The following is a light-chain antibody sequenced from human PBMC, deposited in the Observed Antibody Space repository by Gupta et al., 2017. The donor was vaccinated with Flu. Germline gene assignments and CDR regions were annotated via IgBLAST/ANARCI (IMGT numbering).Light chain of an antibody. V-gene: IGLV7-46*01. CDR1: TGPVTTGHW. CDR3: RMTCCGGVA. Sequence: QDAVTQEPSLTVSPGGTVILTCGSTTGPVTTGHWTYWFQQKPGQAPRTLIYDTTNKQSWTPARFSGSRLGGKAALTLSGAQSEDEGDYYCRMTCCGGVAFGGGTKLTVL. J-gene: IGLJ2*01. CDR2: DTT.